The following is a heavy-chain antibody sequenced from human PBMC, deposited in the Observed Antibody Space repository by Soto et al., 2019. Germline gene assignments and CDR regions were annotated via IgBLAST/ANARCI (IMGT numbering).Heavy chain of an antibody. CDR2: IYPGDSDT. V-gene: IGHV5-51*01. CDR3: ATRLPELGYCSGGSCYTSDYGMDV. CDR1: GYSFTIYW. D-gene: IGHD2-15*01. Sequence: RGESLKISCNGSGYSFTIYWIGWVRQMPGKGLEWMGIIYPGDSDTRYSPSFQGQVTISADKSISTAYLQWSSLKASDTAMYYCATRLPELGYCSGGSCYTSDYGMDVWGQGTTVTVSS. J-gene: IGHJ6*02.